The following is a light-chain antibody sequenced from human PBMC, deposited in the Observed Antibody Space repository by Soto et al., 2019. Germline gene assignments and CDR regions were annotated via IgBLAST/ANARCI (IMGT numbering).Light chain of an antibody. CDR1: SSDVGSYNL. CDR3: FSYAGSSTYV. V-gene: IGLV2-23*01. J-gene: IGLJ1*01. Sequence: QSLLTQPASVSGSPGQSITISCPGTSSDVGSYNLVSWYQQHPGKAPKLMIYEGSKRPSGVSNRFSGSKSGNTASLTISGLQAEDEADYYCFSYAGSSTYVFGTGTKVTVL. CDR2: EGS.